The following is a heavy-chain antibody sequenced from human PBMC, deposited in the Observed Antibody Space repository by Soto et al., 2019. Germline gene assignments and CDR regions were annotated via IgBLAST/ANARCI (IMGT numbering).Heavy chain of an antibody. Sequence: GGSLRLSCAASGFTFTNYWMSWVRQAPGKGLEWVANIKPDGSEKFYVDSLKGRFTMSRDNAKNSLYLQMDSLRNEDTAVYYCARFFGSGFDYWGQGTLVTVSS. D-gene: IGHD6-19*01. CDR2: IKPDGSEK. CDR1: GFTFTNYW. CDR3: ARFFGSGFDY. V-gene: IGHV3-7*04. J-gene: IGHJ4*02.